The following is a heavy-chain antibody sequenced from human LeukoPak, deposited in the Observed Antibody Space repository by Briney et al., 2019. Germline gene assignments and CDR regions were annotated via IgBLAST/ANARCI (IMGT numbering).Heavy chain of an antibody. CDR2: ISSGSSYI. CDR1: GFTFSSYS. Sequence: GGSLRLSCAASGFTFSSYSMNWVRQAPGKGLEWVSSISSGSSYIYYADSVKGRFTISRDNAKNSLHLQMNSLRAEDTAVYYCAREAYGDYFDYWGQGTLVTVSS. D-gene: IGHD4-17*01. CDR3: AREAYGDYFDY. J-gene: IGHJ4*02. V-gene: IGHV3-21*01.